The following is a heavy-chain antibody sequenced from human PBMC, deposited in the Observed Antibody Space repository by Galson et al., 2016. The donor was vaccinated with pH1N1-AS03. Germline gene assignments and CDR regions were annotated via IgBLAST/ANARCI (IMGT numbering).Heavy chain of an antibody. CDR3: VKESRCEGGNCNSRVLEAYDI. D-gene: IGHD2-21*01. J-gene: IGHJ3*02. CDR1: GFTFSSFG. Sequence: SLRLSCAASGFTFSSFGMHWVRQAPGKGLEWVTFIAFDANREYYADSVRGRFTISRDNSKHKVYLQMNSLKSDDSGVYYCVKESRCEGGNCNSRVLEAYDIWGQGTVVTVSS. CDR2: IAFDANRE. V-gene: IGHV3-30*02.